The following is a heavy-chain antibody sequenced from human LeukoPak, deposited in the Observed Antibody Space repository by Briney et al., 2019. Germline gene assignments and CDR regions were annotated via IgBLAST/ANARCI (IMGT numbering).Heavy chain of an antibody. J-gene: IGHJ4*02. V-gene: IGHV3-23*01. CDR3: TKSPFSGSYRFED. D-gene: IGHD1-26*01. Sequence: GGSLRLSCAASGFTFSTYAVSWVRQAPGQGLEWVSVISGSGVTTYYADSVKGRFSISRANSKNTLWLQMSSLRAEDTAVYFCTKSPFSGSYRFEDWGQGTLVTVSS. CDR1: GFTFSTYA. CDR2: ISGSGVTT.